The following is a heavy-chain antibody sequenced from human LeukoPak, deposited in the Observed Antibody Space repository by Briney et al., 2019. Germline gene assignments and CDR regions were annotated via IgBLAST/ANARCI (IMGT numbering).Heavy chain of an antibody. V-gene: IGHV3-66*01. CDR3: ARDGGGSGSYFSCFDY. CDR2: IYSGGST. Sequence: GGSLRLSCAASGFTVSSNYMSWVRQAPGKGLEWVSVIYSGGSTYYAASVKGRFTISRDNSKNTLYLQMNSLRAEDTAVYYCARDGGGSGSYFSCFDYWGQGTLVTVSS. D-gene: IGHD1-26*01. J-gene: IGHJ4*02. CDR1: GFTVSSNY.